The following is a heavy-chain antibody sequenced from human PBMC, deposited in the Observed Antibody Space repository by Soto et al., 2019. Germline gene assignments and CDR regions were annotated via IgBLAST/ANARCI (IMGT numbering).Heavy chain of an antibody. CDR1: GYTFTGYY. Sequence: ASVKVSCKASGYTFTGYYMHCVLQAPLQWLEWMGWINPNSGGTNYAQKFQGWVTMTRDTSISTAYMELSRLRSDDTAVYYCARGSEMTTKYYYYGMDVWGQGTTVTVSS. CDR3: ARGSEMTTKYYYYGMDV. J-gene: IGHJ6*02. D-gene: IGHD4-17*01. CDR2: INPNSGGT. V-gene: IGHV1-2*04.